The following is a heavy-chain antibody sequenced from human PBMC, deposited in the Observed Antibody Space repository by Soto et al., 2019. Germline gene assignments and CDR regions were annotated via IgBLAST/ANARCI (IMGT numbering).Heavy chain of an antibody. Sequence: QITLKESGPPLVKPTQTLTLTCTFSGFSLSTSGVGVGWIRQPPGKALEWLALIYWDDDKRYSPSLKSRLTITKDTSKNQVVLTMTNMDPVDTATYYCAHIPVLRFLEWLLVAFDIWGQGTMVTVSS. CDR1: GFSLSTSGVG. CDR3: AHIPVLRFLEWLLVAFDI. V-gene: IGHV2-5*02. CDR2: IYWDDDK. D-gene: IGHD3-3*01. J-gene: IGHJ3*02.